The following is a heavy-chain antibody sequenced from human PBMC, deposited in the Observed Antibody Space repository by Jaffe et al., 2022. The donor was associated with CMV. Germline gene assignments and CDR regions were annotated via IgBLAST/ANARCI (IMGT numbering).Heavy chain of an antibody. V-gene: IGHV1-69*01. J-gene: IGHJ4*02. D-gene: IGHD3-22*01. CDR1: GGTFSSYA. CDR2: IIPIFGTA. CDR3: AREGYYYDSSGYYREAFDY. Sequence: QVQLVQSGAEVKKPGSSVKVSCKASGGTFSSYAISWVRQAPGQGLEWMGGIIPIFGTANYAQKFQGRVTITADESTSTAYMELSSLRSEDTAVYYCAREGYYYDSSGYYREAFDYWGQGTLVTVSS.